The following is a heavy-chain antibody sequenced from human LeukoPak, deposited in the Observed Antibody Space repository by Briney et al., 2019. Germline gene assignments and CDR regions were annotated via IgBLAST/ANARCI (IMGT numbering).Heavy chain of an antibody. Sequence: PSETLSLTCTVSGGSISSYYWSWIRQPPGKGLEWIGYIYYSGSTNYNPSLKSRVTISVDTSKNQFSLKLSSVTAADTAVYYCARHGPLWPGPDYYYGMDVWGQGTTVTVSS. D-gene: IGHD2-21*01. J-gene: IGHJ6*02. V-gene: IGHV4-59*08. CDR3: ARHGPLWPGPDYYYGMDV. CDR1: GGSISSYY. CDR2: IYYSGST.